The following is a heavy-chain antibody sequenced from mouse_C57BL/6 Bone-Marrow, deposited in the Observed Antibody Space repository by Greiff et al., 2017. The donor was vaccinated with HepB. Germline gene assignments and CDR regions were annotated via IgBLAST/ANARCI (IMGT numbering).Heavy chain of an antibody. CDR3: ATYYGRDDYFDY. V-gene: IGHV1-50*01. CDR2: IDPSDSYT. D-gene: IGHD1-1*01. J-gene: IGHJ2*01. CDR1: GYTFTSYW. Sequence: QVQLQQSGAELVKPGASVKLSCKASGYTFTSYWMQWVKQRPGQGLKWIGEIDPSDSYTNYNQKFKGKATLTVDTSSSTAYMQLSSLTSEDSAVYYCATYYGRDDYFDYWGQGTTLTVSS.